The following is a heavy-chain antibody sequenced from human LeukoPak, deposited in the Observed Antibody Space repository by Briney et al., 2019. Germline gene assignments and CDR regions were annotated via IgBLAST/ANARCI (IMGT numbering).Heavy chain of an antibody. D-gene: IGHD6-19*01. V-gene: IGHV1-18*01. CDR1: GYTFTSYG. Sequence: ASVKVSCKASGYTFTSYGISWVRQAPGQGLEWMGWISAYNGNTNYAQKLQGRVTMTTDTSTSTACMELRSLRSDDTAVYYCARSRAVAGTSYFDYWGQGTLVTVSS. CDR2: ISAYNGNT. J-gene: IGHJ4*02. CDR3: ARSRAVAGTSYFDY.